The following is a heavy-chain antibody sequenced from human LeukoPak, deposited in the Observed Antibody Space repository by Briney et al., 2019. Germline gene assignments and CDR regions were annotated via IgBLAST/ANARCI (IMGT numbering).Heavy chain of an antibody. CDR2: IRGSGGST. D-gene: IGHD3-22*01. CDR1: GFTFSGYA. CDR3: AKVANTMIVVVSADFDY. Sequence: PGGSLRLSCAASGFTFSGYAMSWVRHAPGKGLGWVSAIRGSGGSTYYADSVKGRFTISRDNSKNTLYLQMNSLRAEDTAVYYCAKVANTMIVVVSADFDYWGQGTLVTVSS. V-gene: IGHV3-23*01. J-gene: IGHJ4*02.